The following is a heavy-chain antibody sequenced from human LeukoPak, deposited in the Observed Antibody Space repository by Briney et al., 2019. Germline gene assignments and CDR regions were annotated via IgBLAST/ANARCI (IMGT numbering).Heavy chain of an antibody. CDR2: ISSSSNYT. D-gene: IGHD2-8*01. J-gene: IGHJ4*02. Sequence: PGGSLRLSCAASGFTFSDYYMSWIRQAPGKGLEWVSYISSSSNYTKYADSVKGRFTISRDNAKKSVYLRMNGLRAEDTAVYYCARSSNYFDYWGRGTLVTVSS. CDR1: GFTFSDYY. V-gene: IGHV3-11*03. CDR3: ARSSNYFDY.